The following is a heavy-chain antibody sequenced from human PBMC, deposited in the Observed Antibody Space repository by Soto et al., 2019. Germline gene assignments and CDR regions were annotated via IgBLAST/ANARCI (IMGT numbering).Heavy chain of an antibody. J-gene: IGHJ6*02. D-gene: IGHD6-19*01. Sequence: SETLSLTCAVSGYSISSGYYWCFVRQPPGEGLEWIGSIYHSGSTYYNPPIKSRVTISVDTSKNQFSLKLSSVTAADTAVYYCARDPGEKWLGKYYYYGMDVWGQGTTVTVSS. CDR3: ARDPGEKWLGKYYYYGMDV. V-gene: IGHV4-38-2*02. CDR2: IYHSGST. CDR1: GYSISSGYY.